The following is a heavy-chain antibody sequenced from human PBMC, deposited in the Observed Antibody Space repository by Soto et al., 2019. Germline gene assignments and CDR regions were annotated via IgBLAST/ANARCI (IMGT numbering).Heavy chain of an antibody. CDR1: GFTFSSYS. Sequence: GGSLRLSCAASGFTFSSYSMNWVRQAPGKGLEWVSYISSSSSTIYYADSVKGRFTISRDNAKNSLYLQMNSLRAEDTAVYYCARNTYFYGGLWFDPWGQGTLVTVSS. J-gene: IGHJ5*02. CDR2: ISSSSSTI. D-gene: IGHD4-17*01. CDR3: ARNTYFYGGLWFDP. V-gene: IGHV3-48*01.